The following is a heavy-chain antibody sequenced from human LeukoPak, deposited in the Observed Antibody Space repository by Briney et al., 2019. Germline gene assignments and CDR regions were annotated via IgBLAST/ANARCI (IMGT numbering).Heavy chain of an antibody. D-gene: IGHD6-19*01. J-gene: IGHJ5*02. Sequence: PSETLSLTCTVSGGSISTSNYYWGWIRQPPGKGLEWIGSIYHSGSTYYNPSLKSRVTISVDTSKNQFSLKLSSVTAADTAMYYCARDNLISIAVAGTVSTGWFDPWGQGTLVTVSS. CDR3: ARDNLISIAVAGTVSTGWFDP. CDR2: IYHSGST. V-gene: IGHV4-39*07. CDR1: GGSISTSNYY.